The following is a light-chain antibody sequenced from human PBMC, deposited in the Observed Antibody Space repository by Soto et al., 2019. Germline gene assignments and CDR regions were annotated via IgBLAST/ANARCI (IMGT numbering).Light chain of an antibody. CDR2: GAY. CDR3: QQYNNWPDT. V-gene: IGKV3-15*01. J-gene: IGKJ3*01. CDR1: QSVSSN. Sequence: EIVMTQSPATLSVSPGERATLSCRASQSVSSNLAWYQQKPGQAPRLLIYGAYTRATGIPARFSGSGSGTKFTLTISSLHSEDFAVDYCQQYNNWPDTFGPGTKVDIK.